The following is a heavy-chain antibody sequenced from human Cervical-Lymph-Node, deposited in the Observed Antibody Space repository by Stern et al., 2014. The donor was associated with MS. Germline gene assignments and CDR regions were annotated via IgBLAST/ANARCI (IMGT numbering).Heavy chain of an antibody. V-gene: IGHV2-70*01. CDR3: ARMAYNWFDP. Sequence: QVTLRESGPALVKPTQTLTLTCTFSGFSLSTSGMCVSWIRQPPGKALESLALIDWDDNKYYSTSLKTRLTMSNDTSKNQVVLTMTNMDPVDTATYYCARMAYNWFDPWGQGTLVTVSS. CDR1: GFSLSTSGMC. J-gene: IGHJ5*02. CDR2: IDWDDNK.